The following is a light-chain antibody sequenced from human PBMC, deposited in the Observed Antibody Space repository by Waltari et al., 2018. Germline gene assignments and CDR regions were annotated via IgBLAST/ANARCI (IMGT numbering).Light chain of an antibody. V-gene: IGLV2-11*01. CDR2: DVS. CDR1: SSDAGGYND. CDR3: CSYRSGNILL. Sequence: QAALTQPPSVSKSLGQSVTISCTGTSSDAGGYNDVSWYQQHPGTAPRLLIYDVSKRPSGVSDRFSGSKSGNTASLTISGLQAEDEADYYCCSYRSGNILLFGGRTRLTVL. J-gene: IGLJ2*01.